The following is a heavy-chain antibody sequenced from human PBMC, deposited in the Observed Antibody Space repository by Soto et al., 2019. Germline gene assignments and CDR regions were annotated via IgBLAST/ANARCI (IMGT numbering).Heavy chain of an antibody. D-gene: IGHD6-19*01. V-gene: IGHV3-30-3*01. CDR2: ISYDGSNK. CDR3: ARDSSGWYGRFDY. CDR1: GFTFSSYA. Sequence: QVQLVESGGGVVQPGRSLRLSCAASGFTFSSYAMHWVRQAPGKGLEWVAVISYDGSNKYYADSVKGRFTISRDNSKNTLYLQMNSLRAEDTAVYYCARDSSGWYGRFDYWGQGTLVTVYS. J-gene: IGHJ4*02.